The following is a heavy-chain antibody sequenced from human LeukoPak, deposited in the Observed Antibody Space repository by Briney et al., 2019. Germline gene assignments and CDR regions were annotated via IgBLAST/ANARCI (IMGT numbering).Heavy chain of an antibody. V-gene: IGHV1-69*13. Sequence: GASVKVSCKASGGTFISYAISWVRQAPGQGLEWMGGIIPIFGTANYAQKFQGRVTITADESTSTAYMELSSLRSEDTAVYYCARGRGIAVAGTSRYYGMDVWGQGTTVTVSS. CDR3: ARGRGIAVAGTSRYYGMDV. CDR1: GGTFISYA. D-gene: IGHD6-19*01. J-gene: IGHJ6*02. CDR2: IIPIFGTA.